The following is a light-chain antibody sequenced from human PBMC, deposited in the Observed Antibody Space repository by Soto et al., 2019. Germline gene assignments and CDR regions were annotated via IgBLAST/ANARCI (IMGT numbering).Light chain of an antibody. CDR3: SSYTSSSTYHV. CDR1: SSDVGGYNY. Sequence: QSVLTQPASVSGSPGQSITISCTGTSSDVGGYNYVSWYQQHPGKAPKLMIYDVSNRPSGVSNRFSGSKSGNTASLTISGLQAEDEADYYCSSYTSSSTYHVFGTGTKSPS. J-gene: IGLJ1*01. CDR2: DVS. V-gene: IGLV2-14*01.